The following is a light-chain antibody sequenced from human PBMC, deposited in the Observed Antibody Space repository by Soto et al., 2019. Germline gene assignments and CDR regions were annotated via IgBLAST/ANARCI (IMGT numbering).Light chain of an antibody. CDR1: SSDVGGYNY. V-gene: IGLV2-14*01. J-gene: IGLJ1*01. CDR2: DVS. CDR3: SSYTSSSGSV. Sequence: QSVLTQPASVSGSPGQSITISCTGTSSDVGGYNYVSWYQQHPGKAPKLMIYDVSNRPSGVSNRFSGSKSGNTASLTISGLQAEDEADYDCSSYTSSSGSVFGTGTKATVL.